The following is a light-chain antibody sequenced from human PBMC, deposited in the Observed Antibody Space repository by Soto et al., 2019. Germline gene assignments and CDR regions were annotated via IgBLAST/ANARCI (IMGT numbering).Light chain of an antibody. J-gene: IGKJ4*01. Sequence: DIQMTQSPSSLSASVGDRVTITCRASQSTTSYLNWYQQKPGKAPKLLIYAASSLKSGVPSSFSGNVPGTDFTLTISSLQPEDFATDDCQQSYSTLGLTFGGGTKVEIK. CDR1: QSTTSY. V-gene: IGKV1-39*01. CDR3: QQSYSTLGLT. CDR2: AAS.